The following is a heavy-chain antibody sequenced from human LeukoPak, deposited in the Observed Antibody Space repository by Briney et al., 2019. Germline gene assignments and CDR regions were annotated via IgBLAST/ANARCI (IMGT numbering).Heavy chain of an antibody. CDR1: GYTLTELS. J-gene: IGHJ6*02. CDR3: ARDLLGAAGTIYYYYGMDV. V-gene: IGHV1-18*01. D-gene: IGHD6-13*01. Sequence: ASVKVSCKVSGYTLTELSMRWVRQAPGQGLEWMGWISAYNGNTNYAQKLQGRVTMTTDTSTSTAYMELRSLRSDDTAVYYCARDLLGAAGTIYYYYGMDVWGQGTTVTVSS. CDR2: ISAYNGNT.